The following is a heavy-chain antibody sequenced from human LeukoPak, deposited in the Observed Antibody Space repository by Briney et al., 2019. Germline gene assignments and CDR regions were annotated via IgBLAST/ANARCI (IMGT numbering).Heavy chain of an antibody. CDR1: GYTFTNFY. CDR3: ARERQQPYYFDY. V-gene: IGHV1-46*03. Sequence: ASVKVSCKASGYTFTNFYIHWVRQAPGQGLEWMGIINPSGGNTSYTQKFQGRVTMTRDTSTSTVYMELSSLRSEDTAVYYCARERQQPYYFDYWGQGTLVTVSS. J-gene: IGHJ4*02. CDR2: INPSGGNT. D-gene: IGHD6-13*01.